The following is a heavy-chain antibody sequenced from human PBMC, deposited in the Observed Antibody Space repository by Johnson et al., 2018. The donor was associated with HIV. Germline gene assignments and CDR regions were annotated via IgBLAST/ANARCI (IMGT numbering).Heavy chain of an antibody. CDR2: IYSGGST. D-gene: IGHD5-24*01. J-gene: IGHJ3*02. V-gene: IGHV3-66*01. Sequence: VQLVESGGGLVKPGGSLRLSCAASGFTFSNAWMNWVRQAPGKGLEWVSVIYSGGSTYYADSVKGRFTISRDNSKNTLYLQMNSLRAEDTAVYYCAREMAATNAWALYIWGQGTMVTVSS. CDR3: AREMAATNAWALYI. CDR1: GFTFSNAW.